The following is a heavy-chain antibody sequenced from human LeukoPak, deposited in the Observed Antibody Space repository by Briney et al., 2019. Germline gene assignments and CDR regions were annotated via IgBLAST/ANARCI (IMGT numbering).Heavy chain of an antibody. J-gene: IGHJ3*02. CDR2: IYTSGST. CDR1: GGSISSYY. CDR3: ARDRARAGRNDAFDI. D-gene: IGHD6-19*01. Sequence: PSETLSLTCTVSGGSISSYYWSWIRQPAGKGLEWIGRIYTSGSTNYNPSLKSRITISVDTSKNQFSLKLSSVTAADTAVYYCARDRARAGRNDAFDIWGQGTMVTVSS. V-gene: IGHV4-4*07.